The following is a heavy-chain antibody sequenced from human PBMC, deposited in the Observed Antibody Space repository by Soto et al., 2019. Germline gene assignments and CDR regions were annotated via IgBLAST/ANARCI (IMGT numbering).Heavy chain of an antibody. CDR3: ASRPQIVRHRSSFDY. D-gene: IGHD6-6*01. CDR1: GGSFSGYY. Sequence: PSETLSLTCAVYGGSFSGYYWSWIRQPPGKGLEWIGEINHSGSTNYNPSLKSRVTISVDTSKNQFSLKLSSVTAADTAVYYCASRPQIVRHRSSFDYWGQGTLVTVSS. V-gene: IGHV4-34*01. CDR2: INHSGST. J-gene: IGHJ4*02.